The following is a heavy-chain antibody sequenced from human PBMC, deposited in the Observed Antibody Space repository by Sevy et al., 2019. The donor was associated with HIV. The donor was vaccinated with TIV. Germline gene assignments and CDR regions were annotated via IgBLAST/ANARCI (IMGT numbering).Heavy chain of an antibody. Sequence: SETLSLTCTVSGDSISSGSYYLTWIRQPAGKGLEWIGRIYTSGRTNYNPSLKSRVTISIDTSKNQFSLKLSSVTAADTAVYYCTRGGAWWELFDYWGQGTLVTVSS. CDR3: TRGGAWWELFDY. J-gene: IGHJ4*02. D-gene: IGHD2-15*01. V-gene: IGHV4-61*02. CDR1: GDSISSGSYY. CDR2: IYTSGRT.